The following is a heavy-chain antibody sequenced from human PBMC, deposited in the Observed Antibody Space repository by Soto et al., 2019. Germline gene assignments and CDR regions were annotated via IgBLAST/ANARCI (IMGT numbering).Heavy chain of an antibody. CDR1: GGTFSSYT. Sequence: QVQLVQSGAEVKKPGSSVKVSCKASGGTFSSYTISWVRQAPGQGLEWMGRIIPILGIANYAQKFQRRVTITADNSTRTAYMELSSLSSDDTAVYYCAGVVTGTNLLDYWGQGTLVTVSS. J-gene: IGHJ4*02. CDR3: AGVVTGTNLLDY. D-gene: IGHD1-7*01. CDR2: IIPILGIA. V-gene: IGHV1-69*02.